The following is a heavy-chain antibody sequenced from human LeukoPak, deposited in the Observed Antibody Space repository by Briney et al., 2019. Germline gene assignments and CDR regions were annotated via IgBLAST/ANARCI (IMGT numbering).Heavy chain of an antibody. J-gene: IGHJ4*02. V-gene: IGHV1-69*06. CDR3: ARQVDTVMALPDY. CDR2: IIPIFGTA. Sequence: SVKVSCKASGGTFSSYAISWVRQAPGQGLEWMGRIIPIFGTANYAQKFQGRVTITADKSTSTAYMELSSLRSEDTAVYYCARQVDTVMALPDYWGQGTLVIVSS. CDR1: GGTFSSYA. D-gene: IGHD5-18*01.